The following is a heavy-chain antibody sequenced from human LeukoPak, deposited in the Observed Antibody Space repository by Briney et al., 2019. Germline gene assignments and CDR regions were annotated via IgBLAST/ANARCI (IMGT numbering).Heavy chain of an antibody. CDR3: ARFGYVAAVDV. V-gene: IGHV3-7*01. Sequence: GGSLRLSCAASGFSFSAYWMTWVRQAPGTGLEWVANINPAGSETYYVDPVKGRFSMSRDNAKTLVYLQMNSLRAEDTAVYHCARFGYVAAVDVWGQGTPVTVSS. J-gene: IGHJ4*02. CDR1: GFSFSAYW. D-gene: IGHD2-15*01. CDR2: INPAGSET.